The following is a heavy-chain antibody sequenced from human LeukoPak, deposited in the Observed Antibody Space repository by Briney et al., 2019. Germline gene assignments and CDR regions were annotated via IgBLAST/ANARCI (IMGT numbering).Heavy chain of an antibody. CDR2: ISYDGSNK. CDR3: AREGSIAAAGTNWFDP. D-gene: IGHD6-13*01. Sequence: PGRSLRLSCAASGFTLSSYAMHWVRQAPGKGLEWVAVISYDGSNKYYADSVKGRFTISRDNSKNTLYLQMNSLRAEDTAVYYCAREGSIAAAGTNWFDPWGQGTLVTVSS. CDR1: GFTLSSYA. J-gene: IGHJ5*02. V-gene: IGHV3-30-3*01.